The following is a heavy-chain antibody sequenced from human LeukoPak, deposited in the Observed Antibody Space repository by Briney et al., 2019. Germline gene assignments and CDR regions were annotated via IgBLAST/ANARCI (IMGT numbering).Heavy chain of an antibody. CDR3: ARDSAEKDIVVVPAAMDWFDP. CDR1: GYSISSGYY. J-gene: IGHJ5*02. D-gene: IGHD2-2*01. V-gene: IGHV4-38-2*02. Sequence: SETLSLTXTVSGYSISSGYYWGWFRQPPGKGLEWIGSIYHSGSTYYNPSLKSRVTISVDTSKNQFSLKLSSVTAADTAVYYCARDSAEKDIVVVPAAMDWFDPWGQGTLVTVSS. CDR2: IYHSGST.